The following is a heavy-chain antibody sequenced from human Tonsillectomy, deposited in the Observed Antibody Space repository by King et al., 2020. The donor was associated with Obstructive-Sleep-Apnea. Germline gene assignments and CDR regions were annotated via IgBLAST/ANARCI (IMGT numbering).Heavy chain of an antibody. CDR2: IGGKAYGGTT. V-gene: IGHV3-49*03. D-gene: IGHD3-9*01. CDR3: TSEFLGRSFDWLLLAGC. CDR1: GFTFGDYA. Sequence: VQLVESGGGLVQPGRSLRLSCATSGFTFGDYAMSWFRQAPGKGLEWVGFIGGKAYGGTTEYAASVKGRFTISRDDSKSIAYLQMNSLKTEDTAVYYCTSEFLGRSFDWLLLAGCWGQGTLVTVSS. J-gene: IGHJ4*02.